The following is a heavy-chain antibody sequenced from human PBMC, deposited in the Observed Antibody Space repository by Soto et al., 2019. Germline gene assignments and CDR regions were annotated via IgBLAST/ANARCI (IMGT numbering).Heavy chain of an antibody. CDR2: IYSGGDT. J-gene: IGHJ4*02. CDR3: ARGDPFAV. CDR1: GFTVNNTY. V-gene: IGHV3-53*02. Sequence: EVHLVETGGGLIQPGGSLRLSCAASGFTVNNTYMSWVRQPPGKGLEWVSIIYSGGDTYYADSVKGRFTISRDSSKNTLYIQMNNLRADDSAVYYCARGDPFAVWGQGTLVTVSS.